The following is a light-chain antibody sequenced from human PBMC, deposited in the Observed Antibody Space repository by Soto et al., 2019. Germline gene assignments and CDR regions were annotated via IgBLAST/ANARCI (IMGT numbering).Light chain of an antibody. CDR3: VLYMGSGISV. J-gene: IGLJ2*01. V-gene: IGLV8-61*01. CDR1: SGSVSTSYY. Sequence: QTVVTQEPSFSVSPGRTVTLTCGLSSGSVSTSYYPSWYQRTPGQAPRTPIYSTNTRSSGFPDRFSGSILGNKAALTITGAQADDESDYYCVLYMGSGISVFGGGTKLTVL. CDR2: STN.